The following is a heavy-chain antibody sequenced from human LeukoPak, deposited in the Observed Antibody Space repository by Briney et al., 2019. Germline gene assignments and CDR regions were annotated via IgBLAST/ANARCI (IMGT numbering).Heavy chain of an antibody. D-gene: IGHD2-2*01. J-gene: IGHJ4*02. Sequence: SETLSLTCTVSGGSISSYYWSWIRQPAGKGLEWIGRIHNSGNSNYNPSLKSRVTMSVDTSKKRFSLKLSSVTAADTAVYYCARQGYCSSTSCYDFDYWGQGTLVTVSS. V-gene: IGHV4-4*07. CDR2: IHNSGNS. CDR1: GGSISSYY. CDR3: ARQGYCSSTSCYDFDY.